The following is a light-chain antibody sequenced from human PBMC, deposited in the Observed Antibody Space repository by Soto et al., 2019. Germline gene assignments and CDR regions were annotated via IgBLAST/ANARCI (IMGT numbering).Light chain of an antibody. J-gene: IGKJ5*01. CDR2: DAS. V-gene: IGKV3-11*01. CDR1: QSVSSD. Sequence: EIVMTQSAATLSVSPGERATLSCRASQSVSSDLAWYQQKPGQAPRLLIYDASNRATGIPARFSGSGSGTDFTLTISSLEPEDFAVYYCQQRNYWQVTFGQGTRLEIK. CDR3: QQRNYWQVT.